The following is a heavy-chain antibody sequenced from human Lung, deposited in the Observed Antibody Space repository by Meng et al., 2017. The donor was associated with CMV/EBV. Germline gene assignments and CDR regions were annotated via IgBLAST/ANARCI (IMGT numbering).Heavy chain of an antibody. V-gene: IGHV1-2*02. D-gene: IGHD3-10*01. CDR3: ARDRFRTVRVLFYY. J-gene: IGHJ4*02. CDR1: GHSFTDYY. Sequence: ASXXVSXKASGHSFTDYYIHWVRQAPGQGLEWMGWINPNSGGTNYAENFQGRVTMTRDTSISTASMELNRLRSEDTAVYYCARDRFRTVRVLFYYWGQGTLVTVSS. CDR2: INPNSGGT.